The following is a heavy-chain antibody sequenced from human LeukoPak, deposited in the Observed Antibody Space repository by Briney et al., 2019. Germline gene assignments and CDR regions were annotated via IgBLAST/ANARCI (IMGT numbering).Heavy chain of an antibody. CDR2: ISAYYGTT. V-gene: IGHV1-18*01. CDR3: ARGSPYSVVRGVMRGDWFDP. Sequence: GASVKVSCKASNYTFSSLGSGNSFISFAISWVRQAPGQGLEWMGWISAYYGTTNYAQKFKGRVTMTTDTSTSTVYMELRSLRSDDTAVYYCARGSPYSVVRGVMRGDWFDPWGQGTLVTVSS. CDR1: NYTFSSLGSGNSFISFA. D-gene: IGHD3-10*01. J-gene: IGHJ5*02.